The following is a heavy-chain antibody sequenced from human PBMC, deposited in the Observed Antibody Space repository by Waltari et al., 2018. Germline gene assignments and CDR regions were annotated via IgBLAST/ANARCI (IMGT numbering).Heavy chain of an antibody. CDR1: GYSISSGYY. CDR2: IYHSGST. V-gene: IGHV4-38-2*02. CDR3: ARDRQQPVPFDY. Sequence: QVQLQESGPRLVKPSETLSLTCAVSGYSISSGYYWGWIRQPPGKGLEWIGSIYHSGSTYYNPSLKSRVTISVDTSKNQFSLKLSSVTAADTAVYYCARDRQQPVPFDYWGQGTLVTVSS. D-gene: IGHD6-13*01. J-gene: IGHJ4*02.